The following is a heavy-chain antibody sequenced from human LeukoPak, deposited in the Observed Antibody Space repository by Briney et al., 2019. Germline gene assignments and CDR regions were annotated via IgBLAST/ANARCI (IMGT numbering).Heavy chain of an antibody. CDR3: AKGFRNLPFDY. CDR2: IRNSGGST. J-gene: IGHJ4*02. Sequence: GGSLRLSCAASGFSFSTYAMSWVRQAPGKRLEWVSGIRNSGGSTYYADSVKGRFTISRDNSKNTLYVQMNSLRAEDAAVYYCAKGFRNLPFDYWGQGTLVTVSS. D-gene: IGHD1-1*01. CDR1: GFSFSTYA. V-gene: IGHV3-23*01.